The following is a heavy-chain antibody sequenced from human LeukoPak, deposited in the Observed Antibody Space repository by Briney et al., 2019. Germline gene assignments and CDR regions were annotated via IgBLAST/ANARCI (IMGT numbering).Heavy chain of an antibody. V-gene: IGHV3-21*01. CDR2: ISSSSSYI. Sequence: TGGSLRLSCAASGFTFSSYSMNWVRQAPGKGLEWVSSISSSSSYIYYADSVKGRFTISRDNAKNSLYLQMNSLRAEDTAVYYCARANSYGLYYYYYGMDVWGQGTTVTVSS. D-gene: IGHD5-18*01. CDR3: ARANSYGLYYYYYGMDV. CDR1: GFTFSSYS. J-gene: IGHJ6*02.